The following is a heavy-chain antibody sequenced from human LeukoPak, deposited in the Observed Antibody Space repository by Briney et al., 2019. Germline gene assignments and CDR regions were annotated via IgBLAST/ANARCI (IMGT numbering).Heavy chain of an antibody. CDR2: IIPIFGTA. J-gene: IGHJ4*02. D-gene: IGHD6-19*01. CDR3: AAGYSSGWYMGTFDY. CDR1: GYTFTSYG. Sequence: ASVKVSCKASGYTFTSYGISWVRQAPGQGLEWMGGIIPIFGTANYAQKFQGRVTITADESTSTAYMELSSLRSEDTAVYYCAAGYSSGWYMGTFDYWGQGTLVTVSS. V-gene: IGHV1-69*13.